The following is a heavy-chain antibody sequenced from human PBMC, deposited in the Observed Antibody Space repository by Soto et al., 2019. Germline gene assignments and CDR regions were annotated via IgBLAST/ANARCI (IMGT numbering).Heavy chain of an antibody. CDR3: ASTKGSSGYYSAFDI. Sequence: GTSVKVSCKASGGTFSSYAISWVRQAPGQGLEWMGGIIPIFGTANYAQKFQGRVTITADESTSTAYMELSSLRSEDTAVYYCASTKGSSGYYSAFDIWGQGTMVTVSS. V-gene: IGHV1-69*13. D-gene: IGHD3-22*01. CDR1: GGTFSSYA. J-gene: IGHJ3*02. CDR2: IIPIFGTA.